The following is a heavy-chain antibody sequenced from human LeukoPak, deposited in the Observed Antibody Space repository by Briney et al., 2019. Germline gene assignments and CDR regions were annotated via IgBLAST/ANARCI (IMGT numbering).Heavy chain of an antibody. Sequence: GGSLRLSCAASGFTFSTYWMTWVRQAPGKGLEWVANIKQDGSEIYYVDSVKGRFTISRDNAKNSLYLQMNSLGAEDTAVYYCAGGPGFLFNHCGQGTLVTVSS. CDR2: IKQDGSEI. V-gene: IGHV3-7*01. D-gene: IGHD3-9*01. CDR1: GFTFSTYW. CDR3: AGGPGFLFNH. J-gene: IGHJ4*02.